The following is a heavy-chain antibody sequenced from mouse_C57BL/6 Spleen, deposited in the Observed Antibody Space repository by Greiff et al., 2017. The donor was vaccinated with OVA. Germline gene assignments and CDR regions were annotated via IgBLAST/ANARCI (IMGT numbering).Heavy chain of an antibody. Sequence: QVQLQQSGAELARPGASVKLSCKASGYTFTSYGISWVKQRTGQGLEWIGEIYPRSGNTYYNEKFKGKATLTADKSSSTAYMELRSLTSEDSAVYFCARRGSSYGGYYAMDYWGQGTSVTVSS. D-gene: IGHD1-1*01. CDR3: ARRGSSYGGYYAMDY. J-gene: IGHJ4*01. CDR1: GYTFTSYG. V-gene: IGHV1-81*01. CDR2: IYPRSGNT.